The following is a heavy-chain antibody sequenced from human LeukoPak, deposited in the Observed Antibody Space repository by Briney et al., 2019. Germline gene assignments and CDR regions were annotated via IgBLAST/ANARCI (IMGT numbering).Heavy chain of an antibody. D-gene: IGHD2-2*01. V-gene: IGHV3-30-3*01. J-gene: IGHJ3*02. CDR2: ISYDGSNK. Sequence: GRSLRLSCAASGFTFSSYAMHWVRQAPGKGLEWVAVISYDGSNKYYADSVKGRFTISRDNSKNTLYLQMNSLRAEDTAVYYCARARGVPAAIRPGAFDIWGQGTMVTVSP. CDR3: ARARGVPAAIRPGAFDI. CDR1: GFTFSSYA.